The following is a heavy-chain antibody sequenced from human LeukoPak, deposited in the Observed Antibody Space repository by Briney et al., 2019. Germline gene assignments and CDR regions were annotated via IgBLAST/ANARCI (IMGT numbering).Heavy chain of an antibody. CDR3: ARDHGGYCSSTSCPNWFDP. J-gene: IGHJ5*02. V-gene: IGHV4-59*01. Sequence: SETLSLTCTVSGGSMRSYYWSWIRQPPGKGLEWIGYIYYSGSTNYNPSLKSRVTISVDTSENQFSLKLSSVTAADTAVYYCARDHGGYCSSTSCPNWFDPWGQGTLVTVSS. CDR1: GGSMRSYY. D-gene: IGHD2-2*03. CDR2: IYYSGST.